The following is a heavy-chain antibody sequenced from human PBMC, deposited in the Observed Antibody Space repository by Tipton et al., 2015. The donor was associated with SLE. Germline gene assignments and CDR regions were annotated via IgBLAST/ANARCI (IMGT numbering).Heavy chain of an antibody. J-gene: IGHJ3*01. CDR3: ARAGYCRSPSCYDPLDAFDV. D-gene: IGHD2-2*01. Sequence: QLVQSGAEVKKSGESLKISCKGSGYRFTSYWIGWVRQMPGKGLEWMGIIYPGDSDTRYSPSFQGQVTISDDKSINTAYLQWSSLKASDTAMYYCARAGYCRSPSCYDPLDAFDVWGQGTMVTVSS. V-gene: IGHV5-51*03. CDR2: IYPGDSDT. CDR1: GYRFTSYW.